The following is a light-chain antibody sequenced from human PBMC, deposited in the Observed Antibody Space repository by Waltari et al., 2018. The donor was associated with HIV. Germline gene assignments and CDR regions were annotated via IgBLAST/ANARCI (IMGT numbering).Light chain of an antibody. CDR2: GAS. J-gene: IGKJ4*01. CDR1: QSVGSN. V-gene: IGKV3-15*01. CDR3: QQYSNWPPGPLT. Sequence: DIVLTQSPATLSVSPGEGATLSCRASQSVGSNLAWYQQKPGQAPRLLIDGASTRATGTPARCSGSGSGTEFTLTISSLQSEDFAVYYCQQYSNWPPGPLTFGGGTKVEIK.